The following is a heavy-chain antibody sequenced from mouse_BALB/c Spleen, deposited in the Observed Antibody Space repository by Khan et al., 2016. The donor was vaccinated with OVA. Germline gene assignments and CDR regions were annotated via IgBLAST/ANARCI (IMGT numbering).Heavy chain of an antibody. CDR2: IDPETGGT. J-gene: IGHJ3*01. CDR3: TSGLAY. CDR1: GYTFTDYE. Sequence: QVQLKESGAELVRPGASVTLSCKASGYTFTDYEMHWVKQTPVHGLEWIGAIDPETGGTAYNQKFKGKATLTADKSSSTAYMELRSLTSEDSAVYYCTSGLAYWGQGTLVTVSA. V-gene: IGHV1-15*01.